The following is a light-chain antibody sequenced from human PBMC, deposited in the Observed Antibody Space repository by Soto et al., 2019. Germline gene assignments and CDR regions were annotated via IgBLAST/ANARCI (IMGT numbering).Light chain of an antibody. J-gene: IGLJ1*01. CDR2: DVS. CDR3: SSDTSSSTLYV. CDR1: SIDVGGYNY. V-gene: IGLV2-14*03. Sequence: QSALTQPASVSGSPGQSITISCTGTSIDVGGYNYVSWYQQHPGKAPKLMIYDVSHRPSGVSNRFSGSKSGNTASLTISGLQAEDEADYYCSSDTSSSTLYVFGTGTKLTVL.